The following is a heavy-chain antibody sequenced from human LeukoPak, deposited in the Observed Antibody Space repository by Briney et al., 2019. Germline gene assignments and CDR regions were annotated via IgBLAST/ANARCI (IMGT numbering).Heavy chain of an antibody. CDR3: AKGGGYEAQYYYYHLDV. D-gene: IGHD5-12*01. CDR2: IRYDGSNK. V-gene: IGHV3-30*02. J-gene: IGHJ6*03. Sequence: PGGSLRLSCAASGFTFSSYGMYWVRHAPGKGLERVAFIRYDGSNKYYADSVKGRFTVSRDNSKNTLYLQMKSLRAEDTAVYYCAKGGGYEAQYYYYHLDVWGKGTTVTISS. CDR1: GFTFSSYG.